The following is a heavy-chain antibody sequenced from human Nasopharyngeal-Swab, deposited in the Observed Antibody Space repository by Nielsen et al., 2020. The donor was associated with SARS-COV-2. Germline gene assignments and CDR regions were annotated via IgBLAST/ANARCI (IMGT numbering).Heavy chain of an antibody. CDR3: ARATSSTNCINDY. CDR2: INHSGST. V-gene: IGHV4-34*01. CDR1: GGSFSGYY. J-gene: IGHJ4*02. D-gene: IGHD2-2*01. Sequence: GSLRLSCAVYGGSFSGYYWSWIRQPPGKGLEWIGEINHSGSTYYNPSLKTRVTISVDTSKNQFSLRLSSVTAADTAVYYCARATSSTNCINDYWGQGTLVTVSS.